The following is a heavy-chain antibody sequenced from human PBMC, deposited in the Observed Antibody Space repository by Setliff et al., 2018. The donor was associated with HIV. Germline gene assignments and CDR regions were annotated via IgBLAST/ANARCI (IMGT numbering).Heavy chain of an antibody. D-gene: IGHD3-22*01. Sequence: GGSLRLSCGASRFIFKSFGMHWVRQAPGKGLEWVAVVWFDGSKKYYADSVKGRFTISRDNAKNSLYLQMHSLRVEDTAVYYCYGYYDRTGYPYFDYWGQGTLVTVSS. CDR3: YGYYDRTGYPYFDY. CDR2: VWFDGSKK. J-gene: IGHJ4*02. V-gene: IGHV3-33*03. CDR1: RFIFKSFG.